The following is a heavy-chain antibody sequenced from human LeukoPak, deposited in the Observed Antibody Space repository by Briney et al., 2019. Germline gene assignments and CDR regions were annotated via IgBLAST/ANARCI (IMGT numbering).Heavy chain of an antibody. CDR1: GGTFSSYA. D-gene: IGHD6-6*01. V-gene: IGHV1-69*13. CDR2: IIPISGTA. J-gene: IGHJ6*02. Sequence: ASVKVSCKASGGTFSSYAISWVRQAPGQGLEWMGGIIPISGTANYAQKFQGRVTITADESTSTAYMELGSLRSEDTAVYYCARAKAARPYYYGMDVWGQGTTVTVSS. CDR3: ARAKAARPYYYGMDV.